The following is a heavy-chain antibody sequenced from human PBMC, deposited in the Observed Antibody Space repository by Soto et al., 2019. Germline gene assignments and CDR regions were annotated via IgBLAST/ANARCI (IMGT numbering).Heavy chain of an antibody. CDR3: ARRQVVPASLFDY. V-gene: IGHV4-4*02. D-gene: IGHD2-2*01. J-gene: IGHJ4*02. Sequence: QVHLQVSGPGLVKPSGTLSLTCAVSSGSITTNYWLSWVRQPPGKGLEWIGDVYHSGSTDYRSSLRSRVTISVDKSKNQFSLNPTSMTAADTAVYYCARRQVVPASLFDYWGQGTLVTVSS. CDR2: VYHSGST. CDR1: SGSITTNYW.